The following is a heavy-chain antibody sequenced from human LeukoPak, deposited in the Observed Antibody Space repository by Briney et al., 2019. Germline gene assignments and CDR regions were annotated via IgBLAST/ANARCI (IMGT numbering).Heavy chain of an antibody. Sequence: PGGSLRLSCAASGFSFRTFVMSWVRQAPGKGLEWVSAINGDSTSTYYADSVKGRFTISRDNSKNTLFLQMSSLRADDTAVYYCVSDGRDGYNWVDSWGQGTLVTVSS. V-gene: IGHV3-23*01. CDR1: GFSFRTFV. CDR2: INGDSTST. J-gene: IGHJ5*01. CDR3: VSDGRDGYNWVDS. D-gene: IGHD2-15*01.